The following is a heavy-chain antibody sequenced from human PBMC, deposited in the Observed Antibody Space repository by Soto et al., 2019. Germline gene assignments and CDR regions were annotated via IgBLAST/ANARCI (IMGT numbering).Heavy chain of an antibody. V-gene: IGHV1-69*13. CDR3: ARVTTYPSREYYFDY. D-gene: IGHD4-17*01. CDR1: GGTFSSYA. CDR2: IIPIFGTA. Sequence: GASVKVSCKASGGTFSSYAISWVRQAPGQGLEWMGGIIPIFGTANYAQKFQGRVTITADESTSTAYMELSSLRSEDTAVYYCARVTTYPSREYYFDYWGQGTLVTVSS. J-gene: IGHJ4*02.